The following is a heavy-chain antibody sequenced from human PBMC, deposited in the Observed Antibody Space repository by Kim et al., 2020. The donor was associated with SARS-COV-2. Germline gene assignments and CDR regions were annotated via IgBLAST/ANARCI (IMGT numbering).Heavy chain of an antibody. CDR3: AKDGYSYAN. V-gene: IGHV3-23*01. D-gene: IGHD5-18*01. Sequence: GSTYYADSVKGRFTISRDNSKNTLYLQMNSLRAEDTAVYYCAKDGYSYANWGQGTLVTVSS. CDR2: GST. J-gene: IGHJ4*02.